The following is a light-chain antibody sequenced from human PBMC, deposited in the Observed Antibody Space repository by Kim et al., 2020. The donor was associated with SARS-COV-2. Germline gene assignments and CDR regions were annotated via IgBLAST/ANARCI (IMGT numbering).Light chain of an antibody. CDR1: QSNIGDNT. J-gene: IGLJ3*02. CDR3: ATWDDRLDGRV. V-gene: IGLV1-44*01. CDR2: NDN. Sequence: ELTQPPSTSGTPGQRVTISCSGSQSNIGDNTVDWYQQLPGAAPKLLLYNDNQRPSGVPDRFSGSRYGTSASLAISGLQSEDEADYYCATWDDRLDGRVFGGGTTLTVL.